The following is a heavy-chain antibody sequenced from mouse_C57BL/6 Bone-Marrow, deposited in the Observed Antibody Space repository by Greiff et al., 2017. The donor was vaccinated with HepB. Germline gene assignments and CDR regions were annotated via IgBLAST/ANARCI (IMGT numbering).Heavy chain of an antibody. D-gene: IGHD5-1*01. CDR2: ISPGNSDT. Sequence: VPLPPSGPVLARPVSSLTFSCNPSVYTFTSYWMLWVIPLPGQGLEWIGAISPGNSDTIYNQKFKGKAKLTAVTSASTAYMELSSLTNEDSAVYYCTRWKPIYYWYFDVWGTGTTVTVSS. CDR1: VYTFTSYW. CDR3: TRWKPIYYWYFDV. J-gene: IGHJ1*03. V-gene: IGHV1-5*01.